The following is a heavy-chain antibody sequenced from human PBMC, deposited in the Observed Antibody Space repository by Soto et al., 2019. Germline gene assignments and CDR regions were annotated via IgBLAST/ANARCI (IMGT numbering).Heavy chain of an antibody. V-gene: IGHV1-69*19. CDR3: AREVQVHTPAFVY. D-gene: IGHD3-10*01. CDR2: ISPMFGAA. CDR1: GGTFNTYA. Sequence: QVQLVQSGAEMKKPGSSVKVSCQPSGGTFNTYAMNWVRQAPGQGPEWMGDISPMFGAANYAPKFQGRVTITADESTGTSYMQLSTFTSEDTALYFCAREVQVHTPAFVYWGEGTLVTVSS. J-gene: IGHJ4*02.